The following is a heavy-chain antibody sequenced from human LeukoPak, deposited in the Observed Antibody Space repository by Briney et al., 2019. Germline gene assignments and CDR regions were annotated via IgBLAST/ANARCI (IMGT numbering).Heavy chain of an antibody. CDR1: GFTFTNYA. CDR3: ARGEKSWINGFDL. Sequence: PGGSLRLSCSASGFTFTNYAIHWVRQAPGKGLVWVSRINSDGSGTIYADSVKGRFTISRDNAKNTLDLQMNSLRAEDTAVYYCARGEKSWINGFDLWGQGTLVTVSS. D-gene: IGHD2-8*01. CDR2: INSDGSGT. J-gene: IGHJ4*02. V-gene: IGHV3-74*01.